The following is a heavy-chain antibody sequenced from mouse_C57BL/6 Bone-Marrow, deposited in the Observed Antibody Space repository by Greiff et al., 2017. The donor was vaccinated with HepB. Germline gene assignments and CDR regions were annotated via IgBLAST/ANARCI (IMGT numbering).Heavy chain of an antibody. D-gene: IGHD1-1*01. CDR1: GFNIKDDY. CDR3: TTIYYYGSSIYAMDY. Sequence: VQLQQSGAELVRPGASVKLSCTASGFNIKDDYMHWVKQRPEQGLEWIGWIDPENGDTEYASKFQGKATITADTASNTAYLQLSSLTSEDTAVYYCTTIYYYGSSIYAMDYWGQGTSVTVSS. CDR2: IDPENGDT. J-gene: IGHJ4*01. V-gene: IGHV14-4*01.